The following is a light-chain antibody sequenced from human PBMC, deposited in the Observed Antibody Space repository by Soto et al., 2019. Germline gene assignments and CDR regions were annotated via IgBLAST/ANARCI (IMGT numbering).Light chain of an antibody. Sequence: EIVLTQSPGTLSLSPGEKATLSCRASQTVSASYLAWYQQKAGQAPRLLIYGATNRIIGIPDRFSGSVSGTDFTLPISRMEPEDFAGYYCQLYGVSSPRITFGQGTRLELK. V-gene: IGKV3-20*01. J-gene: IGKJ5*01. CDR1: QTVSASY. CDR2: GAT. CDR3: QLYGVSSPRIT.